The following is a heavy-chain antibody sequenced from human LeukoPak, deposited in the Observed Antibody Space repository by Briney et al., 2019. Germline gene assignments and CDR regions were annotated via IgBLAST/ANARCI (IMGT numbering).Heavy chain of an antibody. Sequence: ASVKVSCKASGYTFISYYIHWGRKAPGQGLEWMGLINPSSGNTPYAQQFQGRVTMTRDTSTSTVYMELSSLRSEDTAVYYCARHSLIGTTPFDYWGQGTLVTVPS. CDR2: INPSSGNT. V-gene: IGHV1-46*01. CDR3: ARHSLIGTTPFDY. D-gene: IGHD1-1*01. CDR1: GYTFISYY. J-gene: IGHJ4*02.